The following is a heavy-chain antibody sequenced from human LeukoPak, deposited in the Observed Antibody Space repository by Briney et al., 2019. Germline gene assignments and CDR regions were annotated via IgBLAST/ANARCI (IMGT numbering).Heavy chain of an antibody. Sequence: GGSLRLSCAASGFTFSSYEMNWVRQAPGKGLEWVSYISSSGSTIYYADSVKGRFTISRDNAKKSLYLQMNSLRAEDTAVYYCARARLTDYVWGRRTFDVWGKGTTVTISS. CDR2: ISSSGSTI. V-gene: IGHV3-48*03. CDR3: ARARLTDYVWGRRTFDV. CDR1: GFTFSSYE. J-gene: IGHJ6*04. D-gene: IGHD3-16*01.